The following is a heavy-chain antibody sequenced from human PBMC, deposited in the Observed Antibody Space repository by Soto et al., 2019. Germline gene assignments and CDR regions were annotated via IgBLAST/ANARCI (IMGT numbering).Heavy chain of an antibody. CDR2: ISGDGYDT. D-gene: IGHD1-7*01. J-gene: IGHJ4*02. CDR3: AKDRRGNWNYAGSSDY. V-gene: IGHV3-23*01. Sequence: EVQLLESGGDLVQPGGSLRLSCAASGFTFRNYAMNWVRQAPGKGLEWVSVISGDGYDTYYADSVKGRFTISRDNSKNTLYLQMNSVGAEDTAMYYCAKDRRGNWNYAGSSDYWGQGTLVTVSS. CDR1: GFTFRNYA.